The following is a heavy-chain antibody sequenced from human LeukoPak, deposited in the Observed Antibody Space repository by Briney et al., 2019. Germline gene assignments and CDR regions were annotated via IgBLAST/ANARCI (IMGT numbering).Heavy chain of an antibody. D-gene: IGHD4-17*01. Sequence: PSETLSLTCTVSGDSISSYYWSWIRQPPGEGLEWIGYIYYSGSTNYNPSLKSRVTISVDTSKNQFSLKLSSVTAADTAVYYCARRSFDYGDPSFDYWGQGTLVTVSS. CDR1: GDSISSYY. V-gene: IGHV4-59*01. CDR2: IYYSGST. CDR3: ARRSFDYGDPSFDY. J-gene: IGHJ4*02.